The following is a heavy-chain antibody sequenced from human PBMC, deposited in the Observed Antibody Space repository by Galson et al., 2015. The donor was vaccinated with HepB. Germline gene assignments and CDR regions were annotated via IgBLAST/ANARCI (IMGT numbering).Heavy chain of an antibody. CDR1: GGTFSSYT. CDR2: IIPILGIA. J-gene: IGHJ6*02. Sequence: SVKVSCKASGGTFSSYTISWVRQAPGQGLEWMGRIIPILGIANYAQKFQGRVTITADKSTSTAYMELSSLRSEDTAVYYCARANYDSSGYSIRAYYYYGMDVWGQGTTVTVSS. D-gene: IGHD3-22*01. V-gene: IGHV1-69*02. CDR3: ARANYDSSGYSIRAYYYYGMDV.